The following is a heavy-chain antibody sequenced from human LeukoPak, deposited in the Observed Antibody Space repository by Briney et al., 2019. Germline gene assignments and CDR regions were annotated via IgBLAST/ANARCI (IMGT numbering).Heavy chain of an antibody. CDR3: ARDAEYSSGWFAFDY. D-gene: IGHD6-19*01. CDR1: GFTFSSYA. J-gene: IGHJ4*02. CDR2: ISYDGSNK. V-gene: IGHV3-30*04. Sequence: GRSLRLSCAASGFTFSSYAMHWVRQAPGKGLEWVAVISYDGSNKYYADSVKGRFTISRNNSKNTLYLQMNSLRAEDTAVYYCARDAEYSSGWFAFDYWGQGTLVTVSS.